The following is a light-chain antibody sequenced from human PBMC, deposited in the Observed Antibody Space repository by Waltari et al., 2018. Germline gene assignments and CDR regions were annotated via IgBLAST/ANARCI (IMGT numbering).Light chain of an antibody. CDR1: QTISGW. CDR3: QQYNIYSPYT. J-gene: IGKJ2*01. CDR2: QAS. Sequence: DIQLTQSPSTLSASVGDRVTITCRASQTISGWLAWYQQQPGKAPKLLIFQASNLESGVPSRFSGSGSGTDFTLTISSLQPDEFATYYCQQYNIYSPYTFGQGTRLEI. V-gene: IGKV1-5*03.